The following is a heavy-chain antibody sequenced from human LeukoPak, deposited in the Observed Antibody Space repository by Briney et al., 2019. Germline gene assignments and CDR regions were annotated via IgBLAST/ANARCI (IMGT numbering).Heavy chain of an antibody. Sequence: GGSLRLSCAASGFASINYAMNWVRQAPGKGLEWVSVLIGSSGSTDYADSVKGRFTISRDTSKNTVFLQMNSLRAEDTAIYYCAKGAYDYIEMGYFDSWGQGSLVTVSS. J-gene: IGHJ4*02. CDR1: GFASINYA. V-gene: IGHV3-23*01. CDR2: LIGSSGST. D-gene: IGHD5-12*01. CDR3: AKGAYDYIEMGYFDS.